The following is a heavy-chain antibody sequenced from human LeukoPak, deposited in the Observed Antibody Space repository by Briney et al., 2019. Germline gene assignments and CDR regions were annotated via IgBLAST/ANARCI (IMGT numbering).Heavy chain of an antibody. CDR3: AKDISHLHGSGSSLDY. D-gene: IGHD3-10*01. J-gene: IGHJ4*02. V-gene: IGHV3-21*04. CDR1: GFTFSSYS. CDR2: ISSSSSYI. Sequence: GGSLRLSCAASGFTFSSYSMNWVRQAPGKGLEWVSSISSSSSYIYYADSVKGRFTISRDNAKNSLYLQMNSLRAEDTALYYCAKDISHLHGSGSSLDYWGQGTLVTVSS.